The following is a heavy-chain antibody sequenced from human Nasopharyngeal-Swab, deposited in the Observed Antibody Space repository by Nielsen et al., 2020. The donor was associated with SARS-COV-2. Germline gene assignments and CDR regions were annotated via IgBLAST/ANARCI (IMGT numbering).Heavy chain of an antibody. CDR2: IYWDDDK. J-gene: IGHJ3*02. CDR1: GFSLSTSGVG. CDR3: AHRMVIFDAFDI. D-gene: IGHD2-21*01. V-gene: IGHV2-5*02. Sequence: SGPTVVKPTQTLTLTCTFSGFSLSTSGVGVGWIRQPPGKALEWLALIYWDDDKRYSPSLKSRLTITKDTSKNQVVLTTTNMDPVDTATYYCAHRMVIFDAFDIWGQGTMVTVSS.